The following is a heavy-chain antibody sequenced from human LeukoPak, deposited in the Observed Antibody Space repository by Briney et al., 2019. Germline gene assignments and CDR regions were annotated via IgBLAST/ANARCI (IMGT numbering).Heavy chain of an antibody. V-gene: IGHV3-48*03. Sequence: GGSLRLSCEASGFTFRSYEMNWVRQAPGKGLEWVSYSSGDGRTMYYADSVKGRFTISRDSGTNSLYLQTNSLRAEDTAVYYCARGDGVATRYYYGLDVWGQGTTVTVSS. CDR1: GFTFRSYE. CDR2: SSGDGRTM. CDR3: ARGDGVATRYYYGLDV. J-gene: IGHJ6*02. D-gene: IGHD5-12*01.